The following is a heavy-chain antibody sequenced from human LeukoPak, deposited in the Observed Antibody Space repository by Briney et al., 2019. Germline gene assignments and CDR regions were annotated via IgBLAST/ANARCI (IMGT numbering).Heavy chain of an antibody. CDR1: GFTFSTYA. CDR3: VRTRREAAIHNAFDI. D-gene: IGHD6-13*01. V-gene: IGHV3-30*04. CDR2: ISYDGRHK. J-gene: IGHJ3*02. Sequence: GGSLRLSCVAYGFTFSTYALHWVRQAPAKGLEWVAVISYDGRHKYYADSVKGRCTISRDNSKNTVYLQMTSLRAEDTAVYYCVRTRREAAIHNAFDIWGQGTLVSVSS.